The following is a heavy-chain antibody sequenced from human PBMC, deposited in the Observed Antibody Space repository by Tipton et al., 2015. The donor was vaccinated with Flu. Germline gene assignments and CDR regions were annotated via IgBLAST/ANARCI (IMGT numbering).Heavy chain of an antibody. Sequence: LRLSCTVSGYSIRSGYYWGWIRQPPGKGLEWIGSISHTGTTSYNPSLKSRVTISLDTSKNQFSLKLSSVTAADTAVYYCARHPTYYSDSSGAFDIWGPGTMVTVSS. V-gene: IGHV4-38-2*02. J-gene: IGHJ3*02. D-gene: IGHD3-22*01. CDR1: GYSIRSGYY. CDR3: ARHPTYYSDSSGAFDI. CDR2: ISHTGTT.